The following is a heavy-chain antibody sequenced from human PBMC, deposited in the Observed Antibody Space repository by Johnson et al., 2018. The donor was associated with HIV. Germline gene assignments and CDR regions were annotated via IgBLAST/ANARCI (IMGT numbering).Heavy chain of an antibody. CDR2: ISSNGGST. CDR1: GFTFSSYA. V-gene: IGHV3-64*01. Sequence: VQLVESGGGLVKPGGSLRLSCAASGFTFSSYAMHWVRQAPGKGLEYVSAISSNGGSTYYANSVKGRFTISRDNSKNTLYLQMGSLRAEDMAVYYCARATLWNILWWSGAFDIWGQVTMVTVSS. J-gene: IGHJ3*02. CDR3: ARATLWNILWWSGAFDI. D-gene: IGHD2-21*01.